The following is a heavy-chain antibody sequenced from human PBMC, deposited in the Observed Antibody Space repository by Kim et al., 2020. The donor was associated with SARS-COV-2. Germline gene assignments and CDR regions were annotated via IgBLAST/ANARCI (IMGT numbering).Heavy chain of an antibody. CDR1: GFTFSDHY. J-gene: IGHJ4*02. V-gene: IGHV3-72*01. CDR2: TRNKANSYTT. CDR3: ALGSGSYYFDY. Sequence: GGSLRLSCAASGFTFSDHYMDWVRQAPGKGLEWVGRTRNKANSYTTEYAASVKGRFTISRDDSKNSLYLQMNSLKTEDTAVYYCALGSGSYYFDYWGQGTLVTVSS. D-gene: IGHD1-26*01.